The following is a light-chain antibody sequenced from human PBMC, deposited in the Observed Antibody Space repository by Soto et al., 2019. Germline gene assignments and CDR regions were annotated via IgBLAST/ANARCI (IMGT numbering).Light chain of an antibody. Sequence: QSVLTQPPSASGTPGQRVTISCSGSSSNIARNTVNWYQQLPGTAPKLLIYSDNKRPSGVPDRFSGSKSGTSASLAISGLQSDDEADYYCAAWDDNLNGYWVFGGGTKLTDL. CDR2: SDN. J-gene: IGLJ3*02. V-gene: IGLV1-44*01. CDR1: SSNIARNT. CDR3: AAWDDNLNGYWV.